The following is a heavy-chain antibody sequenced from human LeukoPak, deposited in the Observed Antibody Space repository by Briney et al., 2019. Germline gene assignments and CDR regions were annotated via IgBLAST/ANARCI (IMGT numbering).Heavy chain of an antibody. CDR3: AKGEGCYGFNCSFYFDY. CDR2: ISGSGGHT. J-gene: IGHJ4*02. Sequence: GGSLRLSCTASGFTFSSYAMSWVRQGPGKGLEWVSAISGSGGHTYYADSVKGRFTISRDNSKNTLSVQMNSLRAEDTAVYYCAKGEGCYGFNCSFYFDYWGPGTLVTVSS. V-gene: IGHV3-23*01. D-gene: IGHD1-20*01. CDR1: GFTFSSYA.